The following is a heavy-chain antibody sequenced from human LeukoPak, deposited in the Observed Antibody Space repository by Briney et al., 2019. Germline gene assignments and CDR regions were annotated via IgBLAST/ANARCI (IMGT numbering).Heavy chain of an antibody. Sequence: GGSLRLSCAASGFTFSSYGMHWVRQAPGKGLEWVAVIWYDGSNKYYADSVKGRFTISRDNSKSTLYLQMNSLRAEDTAVYYCARGLSSLYYYGMDVWGQGTTVTVSS. J-gene: IGHJ6*02. CDR3: ARGLSSLYYYGMDV. CDR2: IWYDGSNK. CDR1: GFTFSSYG. V-gene: IGHV3-33*08.